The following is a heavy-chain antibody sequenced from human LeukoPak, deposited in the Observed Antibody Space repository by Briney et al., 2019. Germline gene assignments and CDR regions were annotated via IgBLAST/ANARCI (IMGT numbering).Heavy chain of an antibody. J-gene: IGHJ4*02. V-gene: IGHV4-39*07. D-gene: IGHD4-23*01. CDR2: ISYSGST. CDR1: GGSISSNTYY. Sequence: SETLSLTCTVSGGSISSNTYYWGWIRQPPGKGLERIGSISYSGSTYYNPSLKSRVTISVDTSKNQFSLKLSSVTAADTAVYYCARGEVTPHYWGQGTLVTVSS. CDR3: ARGEVTPHY.